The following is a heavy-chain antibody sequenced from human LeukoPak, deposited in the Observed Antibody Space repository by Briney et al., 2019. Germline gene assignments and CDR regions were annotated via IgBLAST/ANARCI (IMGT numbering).Heavy chain of an antibody. D-gene: IGHD6-13*01. CDR3: ARDTTGYSSSWYDY. CDR1: GYTFTSYG. Sequence: GASVKVSCKASGYTFTSYGISWVRQAPGQGLEGMGWISAYNGNTNYAQKLQGRGTMTTDTSTSKPHLELRRLGSDDPAVYYRARDTTGYSSSWYDYWGQGTLVTVSS. CDR2: ISAYNGNT. J-gene: IGHJ4*02. V-gene: IGHV1-18*01.